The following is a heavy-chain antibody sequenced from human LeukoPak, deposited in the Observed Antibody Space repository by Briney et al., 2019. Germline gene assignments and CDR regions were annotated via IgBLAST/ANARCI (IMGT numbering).Heavy chain of an antibody. Sequence: GGSLRLSCAASGFTFDDYAMHWVRQAPGKGLEWVSGISWNSGSIGYADSVKGRFTISRDNARNSLYLQMNSLRAEDTAVYYCARGGYCSGGSCYPDYYYGMDVWGQGTTVTVSS. CDR2: ISWNSGSI. CDR3: ARGGYCSGGSCYPDYYYGMDV. V-gene: IGHV3-9*01. J-gene: IGHJ6*02. D-gene: IGHD2-15*01. CDR1: GFTFDDYA.